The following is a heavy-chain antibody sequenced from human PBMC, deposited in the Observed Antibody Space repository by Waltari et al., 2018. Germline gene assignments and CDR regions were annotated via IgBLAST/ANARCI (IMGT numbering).Heavy chain of an antibody. D-gene: IGHD6-13*01. Sequence: QVQLQESGPGLVKPSETLSLTCAVSGYSISSGYYWGWIRQPPGKGLEWIGSIYHSGGTYYNPSLKSRVTISVDTSKNQFSLKLSSVTAADTAVYYCARQGSLNWFDPWGQGTLVTVSS. CDR1: GYSISSGYY. J-gene: IGHJ5*02. CDR3: ARQGSLNWFDP. CDR2: IYHSGGT. V-gene: IGHV4-38-2*01.